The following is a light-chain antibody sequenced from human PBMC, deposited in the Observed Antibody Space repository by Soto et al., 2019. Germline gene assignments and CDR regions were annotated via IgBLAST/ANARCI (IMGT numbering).Light chain of an antibody. CDR1: QSVSNNY. CDR3: QQYGSSPPYT. CDR2: GSS. J-gene: IGKJ2*01. Sequence: EVVLTQSPGTLSLSPGERATLSCRASQSVSNNYLAWYQQKPGQSPKLLIFGSSDRATGIPDRFSGSGSGTDFPLTSSSLEPEDFAVYYCQQYGSSPPYTFGQGTKLEIK. V-gene: IGKV3-20*01.